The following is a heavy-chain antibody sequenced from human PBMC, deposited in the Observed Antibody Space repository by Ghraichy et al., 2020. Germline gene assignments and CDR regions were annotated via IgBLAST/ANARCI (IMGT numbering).Heavy chain of an antibody. CDR1: GFNFSTFS. Sequence: GSLRLSCAASGFNFSTFSMNWVRQSPGKGLEWIGEINHSGSTNCNPSLKSRVTISVDTSKNQFSLKLSSVTAADTAVYYCARGLAQIPDFWGQGTLVTVSS. CDR3: ARGLAQIPDF. CDR2: INHSGST. V-gene: IGHV4-34*01. J-gene: IGHJ4*02.